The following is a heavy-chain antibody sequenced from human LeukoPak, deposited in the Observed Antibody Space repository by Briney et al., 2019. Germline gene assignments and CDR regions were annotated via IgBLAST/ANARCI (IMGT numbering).Heavy chain of an antibody. CDR1: GFTFTSSA. D-gene: IGHD6-19*01. CDR3: AADSWYSSGWYYFDY. V-gene: IGHV1-58*02. J-gene: IGHJ4*02. Sequence: GTSVKVSCKASGFTFTSSAMQWVRQARGQRLEWIGRIVVGSGNTNYAQKFQERVTITRDMSTSTAYMELSSLRSEDTAVYYCAADSWYSSGWYYFDYWGQGTLVTVSS. CDR2: IVVGSGNT.